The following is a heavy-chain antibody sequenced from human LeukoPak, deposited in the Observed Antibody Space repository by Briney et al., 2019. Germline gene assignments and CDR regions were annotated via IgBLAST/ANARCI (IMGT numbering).Heavy chain of an antibody. CDR2: INHSGST. J-gene: IGHJ4*02. CDR3: ARTHSHQQLGPSFFDY. CDR1: GGSFSGYY. V-gene: IGHV4-34*01. D-gene: IGHD6-13*01. Sequence: PSETLSLTCAVYGGSFSGYYWSWIRQPPGKGLEWIGEINHSGSTNYNPSLKSRVTISVDTSKNQFSLKLSSVTAADTAVYYCARTHSHQQLGPSFFDYWGQGTLVTVSS.